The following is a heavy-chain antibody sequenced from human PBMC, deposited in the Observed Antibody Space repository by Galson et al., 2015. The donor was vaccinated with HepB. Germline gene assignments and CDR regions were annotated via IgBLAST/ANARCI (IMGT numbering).Heavy chain of an antibody. V-gene: IGHV3-23*01. Sequence: SLRLSCAASGFTFSKYAMNWVRLAPGKGLEWVSAISASGSSTYYADSVKGRFTISRDNSKNTLFVQMNRLGSEDTAIYYCAKAPGSDTSNWYVAFDIWGQGTMVTVSS. CDR3: AKAPGSDTSNWYVAFDI. J-gene: IGHJ3*02. D-gene: IGHD6-13*01. CDR2: ISASGSST. CDR1: GFTFSKYA.